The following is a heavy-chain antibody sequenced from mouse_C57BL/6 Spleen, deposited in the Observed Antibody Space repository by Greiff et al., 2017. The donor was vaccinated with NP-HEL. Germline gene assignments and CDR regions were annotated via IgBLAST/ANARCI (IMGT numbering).Heavy chain of an antibody. J-gene: IGHJ2*01. CDR1: GFTFSSYT. V-gene: IGHV5-9*01. D-gene: IGHD2-5*01. CDR2: ISGGGGNT. CDR3: ARHGNSNFDY. Sequence: DVHLVESGGGLVKPGGSLKLSCAASGFTFSSYTMSWVRQTPEKRLEWVATISGGGGNTYYPDSVKGRFTISRDNAKNTLYLQMSSLRSEDTALYYCARHGNSNFDYWGQGTTLTVSS.